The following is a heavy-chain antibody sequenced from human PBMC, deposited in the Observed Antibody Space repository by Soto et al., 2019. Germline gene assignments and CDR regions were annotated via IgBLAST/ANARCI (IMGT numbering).Heavy chain of an antibody. V-gene: IGHV3-48*01. CDR1: GFSFSSYS. Sequence: GGSLRLSCAASGFSFSSYSMNWVRQAPGKGLEWVSYMSSRSSTIYYADSVKGRFTISRDNAKNSLYLQMNSLRAEDTAVYFCARDLPYHDRSRYYHYYFEYWGQGT. J-gene: IGHJ4*02. CDR2: MSSRSSTI. D-gene: IGHD3-22*01. CDR3: ARDLPYHDRSRYYHYYFEY.